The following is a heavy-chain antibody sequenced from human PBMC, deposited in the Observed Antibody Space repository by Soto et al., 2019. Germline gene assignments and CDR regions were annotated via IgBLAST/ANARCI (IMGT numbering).Heavy chain of an antibody. V-gene: IGHV4-31*03. CDR3: ARRKMWYDY. CDR2: IYYSGST. J-gene: IGHJ4*02. CDR1: RGSISTGVYY. Sequence: QVHLQESGPGLVKPSQTLSLTSTVSRGSISTGVYYWSWIRQHPGKGLEWIGYIYYSGSTYYNPSLKSRLTISVDTSNNQFSLKLSSVTAADTAVYYCARRKMWYDYWGQGTLVTVSS. D-gene: IGHD2-15*01.